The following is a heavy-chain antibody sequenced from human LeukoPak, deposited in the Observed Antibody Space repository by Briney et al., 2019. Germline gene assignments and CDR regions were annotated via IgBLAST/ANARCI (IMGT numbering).Heavy chain of an antibody. CDR1: GFTFSTYG. V-gene: IGHV3-30*02. Sequence: PGGSLRLSCAASGFTFSTYGIHWVRQAPGKGLEWVAFIRYDGSNKFYTDSVKGRFTISRDNSKNTRYLQMNSLRAEDTAVYYCAKDILGYCSSTSCTLLDYWGQGTLVTVSS. CDR2: IRYDGSNK. D-gene: IGHD2-2*01. J-gene: IGHJ4*02. CDR3: AKDILGYCSSTSCTLLDY.